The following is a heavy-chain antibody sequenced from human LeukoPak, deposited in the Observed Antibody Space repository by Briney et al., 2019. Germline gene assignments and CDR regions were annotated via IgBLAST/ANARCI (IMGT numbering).Heavy chain of an antibody. CDR3: ARRLTQYDCFDP. CDR2: TYYRSTWYN. CDR1: GDSVSSNSVT. J-gene: IGHJ5*02. V-gene: IGHV6-1*01. Sequence: SQTLSLTCAISGDSVSSNSVTWNWISQSPSRGLEWLGRTYYRSTWYNDYAVSVRGRITVNPDTSKNQFSLHLNSVTPEDTAVYYCARRLTQYDCFDPWGQGILVTVSS. D-gene: IGHD2-2*01.